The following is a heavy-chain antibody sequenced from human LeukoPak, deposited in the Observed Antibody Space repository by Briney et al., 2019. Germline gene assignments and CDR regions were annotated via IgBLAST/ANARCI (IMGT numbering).Heavy chain of an antibody. CDR1: GGTFSSYA. CDR2: IIPILGIA. J-gene: IGHJ6*02. D-gene: IGHD3-3*01. Sequence: GASVKVSCKASGGTFSSYAISWVRQAPGQGLEWMGRIIPILGIANYAQKFQGRVTITADKSPSTAYMELSSLRSEDTAVYYCARTHGGTSFYHYGVDVWGQGTTVTVSS. CDR3: ARTHGGTSFYHYGVDV. V-gene: IGHV1-69*04.